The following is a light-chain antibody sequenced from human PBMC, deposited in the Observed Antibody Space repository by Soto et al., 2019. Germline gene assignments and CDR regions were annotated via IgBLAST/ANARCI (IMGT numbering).Light chain of an antibody. Sequence: DIQMTQSPSTLSGSVGDRVTITCRASQTISSWLAWYQQKPGKAPKLLIYKASTLKSGVPSRFSGSGSGTEFTLTISSLQPDDFAISYCQPYNNWPLTFGGGTKV. V-gene: IGKV1-5*03. CDR2: KAS. CDR3: QPYNNWPLT. J-gene: IGKJ4*01. CDR1: QTISSW.